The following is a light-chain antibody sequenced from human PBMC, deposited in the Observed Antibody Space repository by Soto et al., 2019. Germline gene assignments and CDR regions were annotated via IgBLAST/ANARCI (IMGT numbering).Light chain of an antibody. CDR3: SSYTTSNTRQVV. J-gene: IGLJ1*01. CDR1: SSDVGGYNY. V-gene: IGLV2-14*01. CDR2: DVT. Sequence: QSALTQPASVSGSPGQSITISCTGTSSDVGGYNYVSWYQQHPGKAPRFVIYDVTNRPPGVSNRFSGSKSGNTASLTISGLQAEDEADYYCSSYTTSNTRQVVFGTGTKVTVL.